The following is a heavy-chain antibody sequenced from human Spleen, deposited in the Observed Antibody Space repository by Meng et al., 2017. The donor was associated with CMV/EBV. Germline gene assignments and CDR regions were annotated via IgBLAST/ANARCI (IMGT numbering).Heavy chain of an antibody. Sequence: SETLSLTCTVSGGSISSYYWSWIRQPPGKGLEWIGSIYYSGSTYYNPSLKSRVTISVDTSKNQFSLKLSSVTAADTAVYYCARRVGYCSSTSCYPEAHFDYWGQGTLVTVSS. J-gene: IGHJ4*02. D-gene: IGHD2-2*01. CDR2: IYYSGST. CDR1: GGSISSYY. CDR3: ARRVGYCSSTSCYPEAHFDY. V-gene: IGHV4-39*01.